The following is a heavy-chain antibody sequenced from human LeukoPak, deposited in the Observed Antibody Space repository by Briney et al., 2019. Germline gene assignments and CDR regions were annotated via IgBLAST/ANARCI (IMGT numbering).Heavy chain of an antibody. V-gene: IGHV3-30*02. J-gene: IGHJ3*02. Sequence: GGSLRLSCGASGFTFSNYGIHWVRQAPGKGLEWVAFIRYDGRNKYYADSVKGRFTISRDNSKNTLYLQMSSLRAEDTAVHYCASHTHDAFDIWGQGTMVTVSS. CDR1: GFTFSNYG. CDR2: IRYDGRNK. CDR3: ASHTHDAFDI. D-gene: IGHD2-2*02.